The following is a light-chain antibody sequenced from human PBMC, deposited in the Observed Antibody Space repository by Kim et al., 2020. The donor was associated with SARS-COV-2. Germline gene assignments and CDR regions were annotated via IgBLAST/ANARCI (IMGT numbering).Light chain of an antibody. CDR3: QQYYTIPYT. Sequence: DIVMTQSPDRLAVSLGERATIYCKSSQTVLYSSNNKNYLAWYQQRPGQPPKLLIYWTSTRESGVPDRFSGSGSGTDFTLTISSLQAEDVAVYYCQQYYTIPYTFGQGTKLEIK. J-gene: IGKJ2*01. CDR1: QTVLYSSNNKNY. V-gene: IGKV4-1*01. CDR2: WTS.